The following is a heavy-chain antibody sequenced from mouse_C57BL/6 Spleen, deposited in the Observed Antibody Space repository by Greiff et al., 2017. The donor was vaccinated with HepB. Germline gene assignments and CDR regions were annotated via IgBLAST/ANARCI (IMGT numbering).Heavy chain of an antibody. Sequence: VKLQESDAELVKPGASVKISCKVSGYTFTDYTIHWMKQRPEQGLEWIGYIYPRDGSTKYNEKFKGKATLTADKSSSTAYMQLNSLTSEDSAVYFCARSGYYGSSWFAYWGQGTLVTVSA. V-gene: IGHV1-78*01. CDR3: ARSGYYGSSWFAY. D-gene: IGHD1-1*01. CDR2: IYPRDGST. J-gene: IGHJ3*01. CDR1: GYTFTDYT.